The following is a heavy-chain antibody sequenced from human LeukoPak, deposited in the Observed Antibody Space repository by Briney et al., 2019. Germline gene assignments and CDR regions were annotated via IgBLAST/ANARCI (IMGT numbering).Heavy chain of an antibody. J-gene: IGHJ5*02. CDR2: ISSGGGST. Sequence: GGSLRLSCAASGFTFSSCAMSWVRQAPGKGLEWVSSISSGGGSTYYADSVKGRFTISRDNSKNTLYLQMNSLRAEDAAVYYCVKDRTGNYVAWFDPWGQGTLVTVSS. V-gene: IGHV3-23*01. D-gene: IGHD4-11*01. CDR1: GFTFSSCA. CDR3: VKDRTGNYVAWFDP.